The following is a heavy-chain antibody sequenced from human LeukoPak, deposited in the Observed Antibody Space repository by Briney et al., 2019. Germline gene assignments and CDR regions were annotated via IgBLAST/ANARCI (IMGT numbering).Heavy chain of an antibody. J-gene: IGHJ3*02. Sequence: GGSLRLSCAASRFTFSSYEMNWVSQAPGKGLEWVSYISSSGSTIYYADSVKGRFTISRDNAKNSLYLQMNSLRAEDTAVYYCAREKGYGDYGDAFDIWGQGTMVTVSS. D-gene: IGHD4-17*01. CDR3: AREKGYGDYGDAFDI. CDR1: RFTFSSYE. V-gene: IGHV3-48*03. CDR2: ISSSGSTI.